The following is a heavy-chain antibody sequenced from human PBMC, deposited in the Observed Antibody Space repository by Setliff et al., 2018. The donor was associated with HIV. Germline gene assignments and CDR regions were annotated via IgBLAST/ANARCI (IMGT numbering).Heavy chain of an antibody. CDR3: VRKGGRITMVRGVPSGGLDV. Sequence: SETLSLTCAVSGGSISSGTYYWSWIRQPAEKGLEWIGRIYASGSTNYNPSLRSRVAISVDTSKNHFSLNLSSVTAADTAVYYCVRKGGRITMVRGVPSGGLDVWGQGTTVTVSS. V-gene: IGHV4-61*02. CDR2: IYASGST. J-gene: IGHJ6*02. CDR1: GGSISSGTYY. D-gene: IGHD3-10*01.